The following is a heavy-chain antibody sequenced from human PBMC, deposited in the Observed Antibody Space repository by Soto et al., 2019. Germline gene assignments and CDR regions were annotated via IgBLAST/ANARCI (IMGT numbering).Heavy chain of an antibody. CDR2: MNPSSGNT. D-gene: IGHD5-12*01. J-gene: IGHJ3*02. V-gene: IGHV1-8*01. CDR3: VVATADAFDI. CDR1: TYTFTNNE. Sequence: ASVKVSCKAPTYTFTNNEINWLRQATGQGLQWLGWMNPSSGNTGYPQKFQGRVTMTRDTSISTAYMELSSLRSEDTAVYYCVVATADAFDIWGQGTMVTVSS.